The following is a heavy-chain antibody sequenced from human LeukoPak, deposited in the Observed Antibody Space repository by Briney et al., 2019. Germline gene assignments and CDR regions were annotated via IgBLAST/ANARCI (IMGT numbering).Heavy chain of an antibody. CDR1: GFTFSSYA. Sequence: GGSLRLSCAASGFTFSSYAMNWVRQAPGKRLEWVSAIRGSGTDTYYADSVKGRFIISRDNSKNTLYLQMNSLKAEDTAVYYCAKSRCGADCYSPFDYWGQGTLVTVSS. J-gene: IGHJ4*02. CDR3: AKSRCGADCYSPFDY. V-gene: IGHV3-23*01. D-gene: IGHD2-21*02. CDR2: IRGSGTDT.